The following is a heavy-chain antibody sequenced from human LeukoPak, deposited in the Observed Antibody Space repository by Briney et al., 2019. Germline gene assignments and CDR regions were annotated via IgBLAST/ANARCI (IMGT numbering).Heavy chain of an antibody. CDR2: ISGSGGST. V-gene: IGHV3-23*01. Sequence: GGSLRLSCAASGFTFSSYAMSWVRQAPGKGLEWVSAISGSGGSTYYADSVKGRFTISRDNSKNTLYLQMNSLRAEDTAVYYCAKGFRGGGYTYYFDYWGQGTLVTVSS. CDR3: AKGFRGGGYTYYFDY. CDR1: GFTFSSYA. D-gene: IGHD5-18*01. J-gene: IGHJ4*02.